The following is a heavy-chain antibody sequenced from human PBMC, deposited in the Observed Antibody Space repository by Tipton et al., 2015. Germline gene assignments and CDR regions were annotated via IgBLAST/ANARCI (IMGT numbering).Heavy chain of an antibody. CDR1: GGSISSSSYY. CDR2: LYFSGTT. V-gene: IGHV4-39*01. CDR3: ARHTPWYQGDAFDI. J-gene: IGHJ3*02. Sequence: TLSLTCTVSGGSISSSSYYWAWIRQPPGKGLEWIGSLYFSGTTYYNPSLKSRVTISVDTSKNQFSLKLSSVTAADTAVYYCARHTPWYQGDAFDIWGQGTMVTVSS. D-gene: IGHD6-13*01.